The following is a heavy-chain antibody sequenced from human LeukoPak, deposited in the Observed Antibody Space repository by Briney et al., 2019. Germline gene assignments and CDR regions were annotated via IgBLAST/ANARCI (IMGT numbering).Heavy chain of an antibody. CDR1: GFTFSNYA. J-gene: IGHJ4*02. V-gene: IGHV3-23*01. CDR2: ISASGGST. D-gene: IGHD6-13*01. Sequence: GGSLRLSCAASGFTFSNYAMSGVRQAPGKGLRWVAGISASGGSTYYADSVKGRFTISRDNSQNSLYLQMNSLRAEDTAVYYCAKGGSSSWYFFDDWGQGTLVTVSS. CDR3: AKGGSSSWYFFDD.